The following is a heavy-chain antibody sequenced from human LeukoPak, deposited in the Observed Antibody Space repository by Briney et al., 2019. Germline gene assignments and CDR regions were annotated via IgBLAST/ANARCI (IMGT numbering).Heavy chain of an antibody. CDR3: AKDSSYGSSSSWNGQGFDY. V-gene: IGHV3-23*01. D-gene: IGHD6-13*01. J-gene: IGHJ4*02. CDR1: GFTFSSYA. CDR2: ISDSGGST. Sequence: GGSLRLSCAASGFTFSSYAVSWVRQAPGKGLAWVSAISDSGGSTQYADSVRGRFTISRDNSKNTLYLQMNSLRAEDTAVYYCAKDSSYGSSSSWNGQGFDYWGQGTLVTVSS.